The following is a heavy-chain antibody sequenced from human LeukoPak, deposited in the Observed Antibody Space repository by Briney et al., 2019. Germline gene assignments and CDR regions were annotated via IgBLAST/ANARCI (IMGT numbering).Heavy chain of an antibody. Sequence: GESLKISCKGSGYSFTSQWIGWVRQMPGKGLEWMGIIYAGDSDTRYSPSFQGQVTISVDKSISTAYLQWSSLKASDTAMYYCARLGDIVVVPAAIGAFDIWGQGTMVTVSS. V-gene: IGHV5-51*01. CDR2: IYAGDSDT. J-gene: IGHJ3*02. CDR3: ARLGDIVVVPAAIGAFDI. CDR1: GYSFTSQW. D-gene: IGHD2-2*02.